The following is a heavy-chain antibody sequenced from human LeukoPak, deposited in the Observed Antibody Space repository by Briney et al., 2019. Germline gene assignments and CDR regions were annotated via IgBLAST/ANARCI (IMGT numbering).Heavy chain of an antibody. CDR1: GLTFSRYG. J-gene: IGHJ4*02. D-gene: IGHD2-15*01. CDR3: ATYADYGGSWPLDY. CDR2: ISADGSRI. Sequence: GGSLRLSCAASGLTFSRYGMHWVRQSAGKGLMWVSGISADGSRITYADSVKGRFTITRDNARSTLFLQMDSLRDEDAAVYYCATYADYGGSWPLDYWGQGTLVIVSS. V-gene: IGHV3-74*03.